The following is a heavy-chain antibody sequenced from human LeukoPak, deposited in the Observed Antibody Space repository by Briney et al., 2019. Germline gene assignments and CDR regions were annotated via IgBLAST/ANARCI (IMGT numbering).Heavy chain of an antibody. CDR2: ISSSGSTI. CDR3: ARSGYSGYTSFDY. CDR1: GFTFSSYE. D-gene: IGHD5-12*01. J-gene: IGHJ4*02. Sequence: GGSLRLSCAASGFTFSSYEMNWVRQAPGKGLEWVSYISSSGSTIYYADSVKGRFTISRDNAKNSLYLQMNSLRAEDTAVYYCARSGYSGYTSFDYWGQGTLVTVPS. V-gene: IGHV3-48*03.